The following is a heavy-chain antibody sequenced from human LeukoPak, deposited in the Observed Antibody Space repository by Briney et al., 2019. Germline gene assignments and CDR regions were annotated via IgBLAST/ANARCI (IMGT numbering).Heavy chain of an antibody. J-gene: IGHJ6*03. CDR3: ARDRGVDYCSGGSCSHYYYYMDV. CDR1: GYTFTGYY. Sequence: ASVKVSCKASGYTFTGYYMHWVRQAPGQGLEWMGWINPNSGGTNYAQKFQGRVTMTRDTSIRTAYMELSRLRSDDTAVYYCARDRGVDYCSGGSCSHYYYYMDVWGKGTTVTISS. D-gene: IGHD2-15*01. V-gene: IGHV1-2*02. CDR2: INPNSGGT.